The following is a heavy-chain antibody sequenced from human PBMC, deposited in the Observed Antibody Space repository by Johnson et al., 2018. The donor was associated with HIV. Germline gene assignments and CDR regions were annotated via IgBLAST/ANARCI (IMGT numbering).Heavy chain of an antibody. CDR2: LNWRGVST. CDR1: GFTFDDYA. CDR3: ARGGDTPASVEAFDI. D-gene: IGHD5-18*01. Sequence: VQLVESGGGVVRPGGSLRLSCVASGFTFDDYAMSWVRQAPGKGLEWVFGLNWRGVSTGYADSLMGRFPFSGDNAKNSHYLQMNSLRADYTALYYCARGGDTPASVEAFDIWCQGTMVTVSS. V-gene: IGHV3-20*04. J-gene: IGHJ3*02.